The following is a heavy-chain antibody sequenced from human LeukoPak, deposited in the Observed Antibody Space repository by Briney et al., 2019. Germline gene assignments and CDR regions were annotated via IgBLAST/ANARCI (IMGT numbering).Heavy chain of an antibody. V-gene: IGHV5-51*01. Sequence: GESLQISCKDSGYSFTNYWIGWVRQMPGKGLEWMGIIYPGDSDTRYSPSFQGQVTISADKSFNTAYLQWSSLKASDTAIYYCARRDYGFEFFDYWGQGTLVTVSS. CDR1: GYSFTNYW. CDR2: IYPGDSDT. D-gene: IGHD4/OR15-4a*01. CDR3: ARRDYGFEFFDY. J-gene: IGHJ4*02.